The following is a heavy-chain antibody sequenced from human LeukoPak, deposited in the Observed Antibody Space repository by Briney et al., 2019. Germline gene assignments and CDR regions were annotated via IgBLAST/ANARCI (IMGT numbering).Heavy chain of an antibody. V-gene: IGHV3-48*02. Sequence: GGSLRLSCAASGFTFSSYSMNWVRQAPGKGLEWVSYISSSSSTIYYADSVKGRFTISRDNAKNSLYLQMNSLRDEDTAVYYCARDVKGFPPYYFDYWGQGTLVTVSS. CDR2: ISSSSSTI. CDR3: ARDVKGFPPYYFDY. D-gene: IGHD3-10*01. J-gene: IGHJ4*02. CDR1: GFTFSSYS.